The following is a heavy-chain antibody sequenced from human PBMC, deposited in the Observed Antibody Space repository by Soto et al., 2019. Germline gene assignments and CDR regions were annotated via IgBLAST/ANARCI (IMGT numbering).Heavy chain of an antibody. Sequence: PGGSLRLSCAASGFTFSSYSMNWVRQAPGKGLEWVSSISSSSYIYYADSVKGRFTISRDNAKNSLYLQMNSLRAEDTAVYYCAQGGITMVRGVMASYYYGMDVWGQGTTVTVSS. J-gene: IGHJ6*02. D-gene: IGHD3-10*01. CDR2: ISSSSYI. CDR3: AQGGITMVRGVMASYYYGMDV. V-gene: IGHV3-21*01. CDR1: GFTFSSYS.